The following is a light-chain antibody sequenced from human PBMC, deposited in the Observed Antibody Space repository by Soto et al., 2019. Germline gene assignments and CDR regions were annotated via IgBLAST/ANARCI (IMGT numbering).Light chain of an antibody. V-gene: IGLV2-14*01. J-gene: IGLJ2*01. CDR1: SSDVGGYNY. CDR2: EVS. Sequence: QSALTQSASVSGSPGQSITISCTGTSSDVGGYNYVSWYQQHPGKAPKLMIYEVSNRPSGVSNRFSGSKSGNTASLTISGLQAGDEADYYCSSYTSSSTLVFGVGTKLTVL. CDR3: SSYTSSSTLV.